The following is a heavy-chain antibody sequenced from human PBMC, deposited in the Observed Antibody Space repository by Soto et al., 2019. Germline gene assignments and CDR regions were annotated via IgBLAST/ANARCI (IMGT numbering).Heavy chain of an antibody. J-gene: IGHJ6*02. CDR3: TTPGADCGPINCYGMAV. CDR1: GFRFSNAW. D-gene: IGHD2-21*01. Sequence: EVQMVESGGGLVKPGGSLRLSCAASGFRFSNAWMNWVSQPPGKGLEWVGRIKSKGDGGGTDYAAPVKDRFTISRDDSKNTVYLQLSSRKTEDTAVYYCTTPGADCGPINCYGMAVWGQGTTVTVS. CDR2: IKSKGDGGGT. V-gene: IGHV3-15*07.